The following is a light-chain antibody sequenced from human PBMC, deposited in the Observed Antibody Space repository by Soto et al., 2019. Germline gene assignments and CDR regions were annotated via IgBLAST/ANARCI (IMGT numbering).Light chain of an antibody. V-gene: IGKV1-39*01. CDR1: HSISTH. J-gene: IGKJ5*01. CDR2: AAS. Sequence: DIQRTPSPSSLSASVGDRFTITCRASHSISTHLNWYQQKTGKAPXLLIYAASTLQSGVPSRFSATVPGTEFSLTITSLQPEDFATYYCQQLFDSPITFGQGNDWRL. CDR3: QQLFDSPIT.